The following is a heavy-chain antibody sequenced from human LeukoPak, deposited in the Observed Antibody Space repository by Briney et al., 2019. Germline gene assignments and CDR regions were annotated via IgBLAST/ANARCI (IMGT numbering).Heavy chain of an antibody. V-gene: IGHV3-74*01. CDR1: GFTFSPYW. CDR2: LNSDGSIT. CDR3: VREYCGGDCYTDF. Sequence: TGGSLRLSCAASGFTFSPYWMHWVRQTPGKGLVWVSRLNSDGSITTYADSVKGRFTISRDNAKNTLYLQMNSLRAEDTALYYCVREYCGGDCYTDFWGQGTLVTVSS. D-gene: IGHD2-21*02. J-gene: IGHJ4*02.